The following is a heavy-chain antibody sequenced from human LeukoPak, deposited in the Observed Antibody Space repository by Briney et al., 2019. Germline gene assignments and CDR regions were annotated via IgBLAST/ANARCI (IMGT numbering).Heavy chain of an antibody. Sequence: SETLSLTCTVSGGSISSSSYYWGWIRQPPGKGLEWIGSIYYSGSTYYNPSLKSRVTISVDTSKNQFSLKLSSVTAADTAVYYCARRDDYGDFLNWFDPWGQGTLVTVSS. V-gene: IGHV4-39*01. CDR1: GGSISSSSYY. D-gene: IGHD4-17*01. J-gene: IGHJ5*02. CDR2: IYYSGST. CDR3: ARRDDYGDFLNWFDP.